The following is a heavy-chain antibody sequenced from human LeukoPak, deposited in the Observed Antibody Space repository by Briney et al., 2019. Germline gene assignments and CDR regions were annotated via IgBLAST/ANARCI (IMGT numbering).Heavy chain of an antibody. Sequence: GGSLRLSCAASGFTFSSYGMHWVRRAPGKGLEGVAVIWYDGSNKYYADSVKGRFTISRDNSTDALYLQMNSLRAEDTAVYYCARVGYSGYDYDYWGQGTLVTVSS. J-gene: IGHJ4*02. CDR3: ARVGYSGYDYDY. V-gene: IGHV3-33*01. CDR2: IWYDGSNK. D-gene: IGHD5-12*01. CDR1: GFTFSSYG.